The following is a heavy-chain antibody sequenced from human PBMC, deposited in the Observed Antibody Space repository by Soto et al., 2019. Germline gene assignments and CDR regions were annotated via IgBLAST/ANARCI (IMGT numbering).Heavy chain of an antibody. D-gene: IGHD2-2*01. V-gene: IGHV3-30*18. CDR1: GFTFSSYG. Sequence: GGSLILSCAASGFTFSSYGMHRVRQAPGKGLEWVAVISYDGSNKYYADSVKGRFTISRDNSKNTLYLQMNSLRAEDTAVYYCAKNQPADYYYYGMDVWGQGTTVNVSS. J-gene: IGHJ6*02. CDR2: ISYDGSNK. CDR3: AKNQPADYYYYGMDV.